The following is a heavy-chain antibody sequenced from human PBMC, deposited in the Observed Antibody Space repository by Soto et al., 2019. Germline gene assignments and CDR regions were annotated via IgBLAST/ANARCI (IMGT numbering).Heavy chain of an antibody. CDR2: IYYSGST. CDR1: GGSISSGGYY. Sequence: PSETLSLTCTVSGGSISSGGYYWSWIRQHPGKGLEWIGYIYYSGSTYYNPSLKSRVTISVDTPKNQFSLKLSSVTAADTAVYYCARAGSSSSGYYYYYYMDVWGKGTTVTVSS. J-gene: IGHJ6*03. CDR3: ARAGSSSSGYYYYYYMDV. D-gene: IGHD6-6*01. V-gene: IGHV4-31*03.